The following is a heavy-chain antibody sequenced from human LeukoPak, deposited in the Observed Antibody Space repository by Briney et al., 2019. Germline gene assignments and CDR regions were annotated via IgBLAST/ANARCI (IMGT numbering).Heavy chain of an antibody. CDR3: ARDWTFTRFSGSHPCAFDV. Sequence: GGSLRLSCAASGFTFSSYAMHWVRQAPGKGLEWVAVIEYVQSNNYYADSVKGLFTISRDNSKNTLYLQMNSLRAEDTAAYYCARDWTFTRFSGSHPCAFDVWGQGTMVTVS. D-gene: IGHD3-10*01. CDR2: IEYVQSNN. J-gene: IGHJ3*01. V-gene: IGHV3-30-3*01. CDR1: GFTFSSYA.